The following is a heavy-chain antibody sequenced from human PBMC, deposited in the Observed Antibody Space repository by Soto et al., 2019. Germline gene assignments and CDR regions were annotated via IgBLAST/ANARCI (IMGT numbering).Heavy chain of an antibody. Sequence: QVQLVQSGAEVKKPGASVKVSCKASGYTFTSYDINWVRQATGQGLEWMGWMNPNSGNTGYAQKFQGRVTMTRNTSISTAYMELSSLRSEDTAVYYCARVHAKTMVLRKNYYSYYLDVWGKGTTVTVSS. D-gene: IGHD3-10*01. CDR2: MNPNSGNT. J-gene: IGHJ6*03. CDR3: ARVHAKTMVLRKNYYSYYLDV. CDR1: GYTFTSYD. V-gene: IGHV1-8*01.